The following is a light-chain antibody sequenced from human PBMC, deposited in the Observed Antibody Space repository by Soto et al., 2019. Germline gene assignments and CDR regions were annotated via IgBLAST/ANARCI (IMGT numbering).Light chain of an antibody. CDR2: DAY. Sequence: EVVLTQSPVTLSLSPGERATLSCRASQSFRGLLAWYQQKPGQAPRLLIYDAYNRVTGIPPRFSGSGSGTDFTLTISSLEPEDSAVYYCQQRHMWPITFGQGTRL. CDR3: QQRHMWPIT. V-gene: IGKV3-11*01. J-gene: IGKJ5*01. CDR1: QSFRGL.